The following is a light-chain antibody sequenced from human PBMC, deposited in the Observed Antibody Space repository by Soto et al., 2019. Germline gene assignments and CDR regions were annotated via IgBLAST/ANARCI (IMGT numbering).Light chain of an antibody. Sequence: DIQVTQSPSSLSASVGDRVTITCRASQSIFNYLNWYQQKLGKAPKLLIYAASSLQSGVPSRFSGGGAGTDFTLTISSLQPEDFATYYCQQSYSSPWTFGLGTKVEIK. CDR2: AAS. CDR3: QQSYSSPWT. V-gene: IGKV1-39*01. CDR1: QSIFNY. J-gene: IGKJ1*01.